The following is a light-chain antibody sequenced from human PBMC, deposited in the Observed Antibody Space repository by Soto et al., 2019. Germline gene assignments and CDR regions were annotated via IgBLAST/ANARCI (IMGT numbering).Light chain of an antibody. CDR3: SSYTSSSTF. Sequence: QSALTQPASVSGSPGQSLTISCTGTSSEVGGYNYVSWYQQHPGKAPKLMIYDVSNRPSGVSNRFSGSKSGNTASLTISGLQAEDEADYYCSSYTSSSTFFGTGTKVTVL. V-gene: IGLV2-14*01. J-gene: IGLJ1*01. CDR2: DVS. CDR1: SSEVGGYNY.